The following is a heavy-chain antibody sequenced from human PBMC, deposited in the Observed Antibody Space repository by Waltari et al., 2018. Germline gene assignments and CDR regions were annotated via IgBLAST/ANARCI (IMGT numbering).Heavy chain of an antibody. J-gene: IGHJ6*02. CDR1: GGSINSSTYY. CDR2: VYYSVYT. D-gene: IGHD2-2*01. CDR3: ARLSGPAAVRYSYYYYTMDV. Sequence: QLQLQESGPGLVKASETLSLTCTISGGSINSSTYYWGWIRQPPGKGLEWIGSVYYSVYTYYTPSLRSPLAISLDTSMNQFSLKLSAVTAADTAVYYCARLSGPAAVRYSYYYYTMDVWGQGITVTVSS. V-gene: IGHV4-39*01.